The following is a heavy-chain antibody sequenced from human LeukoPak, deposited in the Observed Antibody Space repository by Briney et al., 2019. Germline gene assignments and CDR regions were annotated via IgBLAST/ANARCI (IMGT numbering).Heavy chain of an antibody. J-gene: IGHJ3*02. CDR2: IYYSGST. V-gene: IGHV4-59*01. CDR3: ARVITPDAFDI. Sequence: SETLSLTCTVSGGSISSYYWSWIRQPPGKGLEWIGYIYYSGSTNYNPSLKSRVTISVDTSKNQFSLKLSSVTAADTAVYYCARVITPDAFDIWGQGTMITVSS. CDR1: GGSISSYY. D-gene: IGHD2-15*01.